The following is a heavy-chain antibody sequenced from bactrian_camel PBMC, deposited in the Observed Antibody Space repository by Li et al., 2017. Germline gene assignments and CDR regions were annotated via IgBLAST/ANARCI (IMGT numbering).Heavy chain of an antibody. J-gene: IGHJ6*01. Sequence: VQLVESGGGSVQPGGSLRLSCVASAGSYSRDFMAWFRQRPGKAREGVATIGTAQGITRYSDSAKGRFTISQDNAKNTVYLQMNSLKPEDTAMYYCAARGPYCYTKLSVRDFTYWGQGTQVTVS. V-gene: IGHV3S40*01. CDR1: AGSYSRDF. CDR3: AARGPYCYTKLSVRDFTY. CDR2: IGTAQGIT. D-gene: IGHD2*01.